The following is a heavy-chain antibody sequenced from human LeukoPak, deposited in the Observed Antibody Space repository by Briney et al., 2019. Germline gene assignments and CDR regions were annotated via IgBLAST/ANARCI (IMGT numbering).Heavy chain of an antibody. J-gene: IGHJ5*02. Sequence: GGSLRLSCAASGFTFSSYSMNWVRQAPGKGLEWVSYISSSSTIYYADSVKGRFTISRDNAKNSLYLQMNSLRAEDTAVYYCARDPNDFWSGYSVTFDPWGQGTLVTVSS. D-gene: IGHD3-3*01. CDR1: GFTFSSYS. CDR2: ISSSSTI. CDR3: ARDPNDFWSGYSVTFDP. V-gene: IGHV3-48*01.